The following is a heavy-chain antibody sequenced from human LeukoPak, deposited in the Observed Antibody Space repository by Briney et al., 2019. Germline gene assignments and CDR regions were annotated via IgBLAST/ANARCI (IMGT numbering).Heavy chain of an antibody. V-gene: IGHV7-4-1*02. CDR2: INTNTGNP. Sequence: ASVKVSCKASGGTFSSYAISWVRQAPGQGLEWMGWINTNTGNPTYAQGFTGRFLFSLDTSVNTAYLQISSLEAADTAIYYCARDSREDYFDYWGQGTLVTVSS. J-gene: IGHJ4*02. CDR3: ARDSREDYFDY. CDR1: GGTFSSYA. D-gene: IGHD1-26*01.